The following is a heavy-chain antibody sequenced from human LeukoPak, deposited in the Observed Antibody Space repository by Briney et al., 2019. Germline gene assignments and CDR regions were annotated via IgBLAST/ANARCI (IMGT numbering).Heavy chain of an antibody. CDR3: ARAGIAARPSYYYYYMDV. CDR1: GFTFSSYW. Sequence: GSLRLSCAASGFTFSSYWMSWIRQPPGKGLEWIGSIYYSGSTYYNPSLKSRVTISVDTSKNQFSLKLSSVTAADTAVYYCARAGIAARPSYYYYYMDVWGKGTTVTVSS. V-gene: IGHV4-39*07. J-gene: IGHJ6*03. CDR2: IYYSGST. D-gene: IGHD6-6*01.